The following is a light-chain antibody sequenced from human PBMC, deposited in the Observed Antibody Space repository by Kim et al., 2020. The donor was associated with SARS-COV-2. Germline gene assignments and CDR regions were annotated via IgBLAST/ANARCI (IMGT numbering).Light chain of an antibody. CDR1: NLGNKY. J-gene: IGLJ2*01. Sequence: SYELTQPLSVSVSPGQTASLTCSGHNLGNKYVCWYQQKPGQSPLLLIYQDTSRPSGIPERFSGSNSGYTATLTISGTQAVDEADYFCQAWVLGPVFFGGG. V-gene: IGLV3-1*01. CDR3: QAWVLGPVF. CDR2: QDT.